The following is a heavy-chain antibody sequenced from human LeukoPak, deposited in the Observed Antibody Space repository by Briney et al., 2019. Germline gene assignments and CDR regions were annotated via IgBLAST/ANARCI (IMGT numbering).Heavy chain of an antibody. D-gene: IGHD3-22*01. V-gene: IGHV3-30*18. CDR3: AKDRAGSHPYDTSGLTPSDH. CDR1: GFTFTTYG. Sequence: GGSLRLSCAASGFTFTTYGMHWVRQAPGEGLDWVALISYDGTNTYYSDSVKGRFTISRDSSRHTLYLQMTSLRAEDTAVYYCAKDRAGSHPYDTSGLTPSDHWGQGTLVTVSS. J-gene: IGHJ5*02. CDR2: ISYDGTNT.